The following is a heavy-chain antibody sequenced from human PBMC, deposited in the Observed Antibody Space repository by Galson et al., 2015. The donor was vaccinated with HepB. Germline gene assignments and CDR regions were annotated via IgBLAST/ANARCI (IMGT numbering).Heavy chain of an antibody. D-gene: IGHD5-24*01. CDR3: ERDHLCGAGCNSWYFDL. Sequence: SLRLSCAASGFTFSSYWMSWVRQAPGTGLEWVANIEGDGSEKNYADSVKGRITISRDNAKNSLFLQLNRLRAEDTAVYFCERDHLCGAGCNSWYFDLWGRGTPVTVSS. CDR2: IEGDGSEK. J-gene: IGHJ2*01. V-gene: IGHV3-7*03. CDR1: GFTFSSYW.